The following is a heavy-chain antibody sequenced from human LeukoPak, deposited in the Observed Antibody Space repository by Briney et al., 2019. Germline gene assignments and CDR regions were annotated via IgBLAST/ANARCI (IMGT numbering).Heavy chain of an antibody. J-gene: IGHJ4*02. CDR1: GVTLSSDY. CDR3: GHITNYASTVNGRSLISRDNSTNTLSLQLYSLRFEATAASYCAIGPRPGSSGCPNLDH. D-gene: IGHD1-1*01. Sequence: GGSLRLSCAASGVTLSSDYMNWVRQAPGKGRGWVSHIYIGSRTNNSDSAKGGVTISKDKSKNTRYLRMKGLRGEDTAVYYSGHITNYASTVNGRSLISRDNSTNTLSLQLYSLRFEATAASYCAIGPRPGSSGCPNLDHWGQGTLVTVSS. V-gene: IGHV3-53*01. CDR2: IYIGSRT.